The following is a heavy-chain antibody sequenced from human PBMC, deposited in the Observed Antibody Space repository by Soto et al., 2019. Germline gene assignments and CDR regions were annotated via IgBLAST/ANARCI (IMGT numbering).Heavy chain of an antibody. CDR1: GGSISSYY. V-gene: IGHV4-59*08. Sequence: QVQLQESGPGLVKPSETLSLTCTVSGGSISSYYWSWFRPPPGKGLEWIGYIYYSGSTNYNPSLKSQFTISVDSSKSQFSLKLSSVNAADTSVYYCARLSPPIAVAGTVDYWGQGTLVTVSS. D-gene: IGHD6-19*01. CDR3: ARLSPPIAVAGTVDY. CDR2: IYYSGST. J-gene: IGHJ4*02.